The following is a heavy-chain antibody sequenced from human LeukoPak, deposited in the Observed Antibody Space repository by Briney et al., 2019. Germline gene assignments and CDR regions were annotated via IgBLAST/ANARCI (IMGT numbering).Heavy chain of an antibody. Sequence: GGSLRLSCAASGFTFSGSAMPWVRQASGKGLEWVGRIRSKANSYATAYAASVKGRFTISRDDSKNTAYLQMNSLKTEDTAVYYCTRLSGVVTAPDYWGQGTLVTVSS. D-gene: IGHD2-21*02. CDR1: GFTFSGSA. CDR2: IRSKANSYAT. J-gene: IGHJ4*02. CDR3: TRLSGVVTAPDY. V-gene: IGHV3-73*01.